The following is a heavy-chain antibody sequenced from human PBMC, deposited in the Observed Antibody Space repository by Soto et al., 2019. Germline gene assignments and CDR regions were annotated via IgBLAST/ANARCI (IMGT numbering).Heavy chain of an antibody. V-gene: IGHV1-69*02. Sequence: ASVKVSCKASGGTFSSYTISWVRQAPGQGLEWMGRIIPILGITNYAQKFQGRVTITGDTSTSTVYMELSSLRSEDTAVYYCARGDRDRSGYYGFYPWGQGTLVTVSS. CDR2: IIPILGIT. D-gene: IGHD3-3*01. CDR3: ARGDRDRSGYYGFYP. J-gene: IGHJ5*02. CDR1: GGTFSSYT.